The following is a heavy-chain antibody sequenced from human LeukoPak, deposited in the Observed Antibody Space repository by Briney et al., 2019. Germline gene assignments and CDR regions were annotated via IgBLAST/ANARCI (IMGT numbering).Heavy chain of an antibody. Sequence: PSETLSLTCTVSGGSISSGDYYWGWIRQPPGKGLEWIGYIYYSGSTYYNPSLKSRVTISVDTSKNQFSLKLSSVTAADTAVYYCARDQDLWFGENYGMDVWGQGTTVTVSS. J-gene: IGHJ6*02. V-gene: IGHV4-30-4*01. CDR1: GGSISSGDYY. CDR2: IYYSGST. CDR3: ARDQDLWFGENYGMDV. D-gene: IGHD3-10*01.